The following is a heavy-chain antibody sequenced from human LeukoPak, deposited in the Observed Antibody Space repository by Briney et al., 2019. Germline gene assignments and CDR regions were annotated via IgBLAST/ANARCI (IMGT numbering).Heavy chain of an antibody. D-gene: IGHD2-2*01. V-gene: IGHV3-23*01. Sequence: QPGGSLRLSCAASGFTFSSYAMSWVRPAPGKGLEWVSAISGSGGSTYYADSVKGRFTISRDNAKNSLYLQMSSLRAEDTAVYHCARGYCSGTSCFGAFDIWGQGTMVPVSS. CDR3: ARGYCSGTSCFGAFDI. CDR2: ISGSGGST. CDR1: GFTFSSYA. J-gene: IGHJ3*02.